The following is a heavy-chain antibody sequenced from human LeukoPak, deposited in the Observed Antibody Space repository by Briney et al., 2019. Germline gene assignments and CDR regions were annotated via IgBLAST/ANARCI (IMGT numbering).Heavy chain of an antibody. Sequence: SETLSLTCTVSGGSISSYYWSWIRQPPGKGLEWIGYTYYSGSTNYNPSLKSRLTISVDTSKNQFSLKLSSVTAADTAVYYCARGFNWNYGRLIYYYYMDVWGKGTTVTVSS. V-gene: IGHV4-59*01. D-gene: IGHD1-7*01. CDR3: ARGFNWNYGRLIYYYYMDV. CDR2: TYYSGST. J-gene: IGHJ6*03. CDR1: GGSISSYY.